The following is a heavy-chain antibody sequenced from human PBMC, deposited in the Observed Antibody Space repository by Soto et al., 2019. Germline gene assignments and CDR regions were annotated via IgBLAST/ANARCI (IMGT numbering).Heavy chain of an antibody. V-gene: IGHV1-2*02. D-gene: IGHD4-17*01. CDR2: INPNSGDT. J-gene: IGHJ4*02. CDR1: GYTFTGHY. Sequence: ASVKVFCKASGYTFTGHYLHWVRQAPGQGLEWMGWINPNSGDTNYAQKFHGRVTMSRDTSISTAYLELSSLRSDDTAVYYCARLNYGGNPLDYWGQGALVTVSS. CDR3: ARLNYGGNPLDY.